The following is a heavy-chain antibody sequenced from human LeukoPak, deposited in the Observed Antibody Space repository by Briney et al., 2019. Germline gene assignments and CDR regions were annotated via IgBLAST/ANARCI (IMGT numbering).Heavy chain of an antibody. Sequence: GGSLRLSCAASGFTFSDAWMSWVRQAPGKGLEWVSSISGSGDNMDYADSVKGRFTISRDNAKNSLYLQMNSLRAEDTAVYYCAELGITMIGGVWGKGTTVTISS. CDR1: GFTFSDAW. J-gene: IGHJ6*04. D-gene: IGHD3-10*02. V-gene: IGHV3-69-1*02. CDR2: ISGSGDNM. CDR3: AELGITMIGGV.